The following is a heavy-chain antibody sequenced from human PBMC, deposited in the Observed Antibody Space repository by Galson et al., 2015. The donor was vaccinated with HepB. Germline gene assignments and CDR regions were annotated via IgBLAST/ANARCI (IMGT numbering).Heavy chain of an antibody. D-gene: IGHD7-27*01. J-gene: IGHJ2*01. CDR2: ISSSSSYI. Sequence: SLRLSCAASGFTFSSYSMNWVRQAPGKGLEWVPSISSSSSYIYYADSVKGRFTISRDNAKNSLYLQMNSLRAEDTAVYYCARDDSMGNWYFDLWGRGTLVTVSS. CDR1: GFTFSSYS. CDR3: ARDDSMGNWYFDL. V-gene: IGHV3-21*01.